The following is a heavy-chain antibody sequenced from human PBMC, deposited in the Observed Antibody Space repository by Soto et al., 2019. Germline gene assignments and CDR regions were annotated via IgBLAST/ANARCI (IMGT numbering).Heavy chain of an antibody. D-gene: IGHD2-15*01. CDR2: INPSAGST. J-gene: IGHJ4*02. CDR3: ARDLGGWPDY. V-gene: IGHV1-46*01. Sequence: ASVKVSCKASGDTFTTYSIHWMRLVPGQGLEWMGLINPSAGSTSNAQKFQGRVTITRDTSASTAYMELSSLRSEDTAVYYCARDLGGWPDYWGQGTLVTVSS. CDR1: GDTFTTYS.